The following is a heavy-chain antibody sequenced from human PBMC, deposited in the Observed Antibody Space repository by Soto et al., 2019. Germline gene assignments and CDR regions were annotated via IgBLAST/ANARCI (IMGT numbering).Heavy chain of an antibody. CDR3: AKDRRGFGEWSYGMDV. D-gene: IGHD3-10*01. Sequence: PGGSLRLSCAASGFTFSSYGMHGVRQAPGKGLEWVAVISYDGSNKYYADSVKGRFTISRDNSKNTLYLQMNSLRAEDTAAYYCAKDRRGFGEWSYGMDVWGQGTTVTVSS. V-gene: IGHV3-30*18. J-gene: IGHJ6*02. CDR1: GFTFSSYG. CDR2: ISYDGSNK.